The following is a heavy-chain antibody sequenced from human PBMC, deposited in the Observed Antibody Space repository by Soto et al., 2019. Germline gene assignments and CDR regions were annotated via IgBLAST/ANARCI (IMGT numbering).Heavy chain of an antibody. V-gene: IGHV1-69*13. CDR2: IIPIFGTA. D-gene: IGHD4-4*01. Sequence: GASVKVSCKASGGTFSSYAISWVRQAPGQGLEWMGGIIPIFGTANYAQKFQGRVTITADESTSTAYMELSSLRSEDTAVYYCARSDLRVTDYYYYYGMDVRGQGTTVTVSS. J-gene: IGHJ6*02. CDR1: GGTFSSYA. CDR3: ARSDLRVTDYYYYYGMDV.